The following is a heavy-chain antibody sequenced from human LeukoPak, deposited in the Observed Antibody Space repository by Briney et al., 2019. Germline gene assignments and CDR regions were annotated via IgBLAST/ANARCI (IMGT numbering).Heavy chain of an antibody. J-gene: IGHJ4*02. V-gene: IGHV3-21*06. CDR1: GLTFSTSG. CDR2: IGPTGSDR. CDR3: ATETNGRHYDY. D-gene: IGHD1-14*01. Sequence: GGSLRLSCTASGLTFSTSGFNWVRQAPGKGLEWVASIGPTGSDRYHADSIKGRFTISRDNANNFLYLQMSSLRAVDTAVYYCATETNGRHYDYWGQGTLLTVSS.